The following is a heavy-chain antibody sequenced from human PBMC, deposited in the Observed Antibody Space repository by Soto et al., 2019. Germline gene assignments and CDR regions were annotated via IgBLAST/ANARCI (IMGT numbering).Heavy chain of an antibody. Sequence: QVQLVQSGAEVKRPGSSVKVSCKASGDTFSFYSINWVRQAPGRGLEWMGRVNPILSMSNYAQRFQGRVTMTADKSTSTAYMELSGLRSEDTAMYYCATSSGSGYRAFDYWGQGALVTVSS. CDR3: ATSSGSGYRAFDY. CDR2: VNPILSMS. D-gene: IGHD3-10*01. CDR1: GDTFSFYS. J-gene: IGHJ4*02. V-gene: IGHV1-69*04.